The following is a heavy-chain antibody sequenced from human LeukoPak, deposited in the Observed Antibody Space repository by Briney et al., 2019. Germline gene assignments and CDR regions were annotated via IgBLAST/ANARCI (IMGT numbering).Heavy chain of an antibody. V-gene: IGHV1-18*01. CDR3: ARLVRGPYYDFWSGLNWFDP. CDR1: GYTFTSYG. J-gene: IGHJ5*02. Sequence: ASVKVSCKASGYTFTSYGISWVRQAPGQGLEWMGWISAYNGNTNYAQKFQGRVTMTRDTSISTAYMELSRLRSDDTAVYYCARLVRGPYYDFWSGLNWFDPWGQGTLVTVSS. D-gene: IGHD3-3*01. CDR2: ISAYNGNT.